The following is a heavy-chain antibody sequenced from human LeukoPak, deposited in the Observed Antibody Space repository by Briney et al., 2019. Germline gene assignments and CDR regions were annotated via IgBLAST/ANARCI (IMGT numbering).Heavy chain of an antibody. V-gene: IGHV4-61*02. CDR1: GDSINSGSYY. Sequence: SETLSLTCTVSGDSINSGSYYWSWIRQPAGKGLEWIGRIYTSGSTNYNPSLKSRVTISVDTSKNQFSLKLSSVTAADTAVYYCAMLAAAHDFDYWGQGTLVTVSS. CDR2: IYTSGST. J-gene: IGHJ4*02. D-gene: IGHD6-13*01. CDR3: AMLAAAHDFDY.